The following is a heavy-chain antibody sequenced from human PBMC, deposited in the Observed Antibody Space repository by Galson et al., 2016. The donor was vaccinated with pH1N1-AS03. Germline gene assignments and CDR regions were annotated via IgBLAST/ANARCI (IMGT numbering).Heavy chain of an antibody. D-gene: IGHD1-26*01. J-gene: IGHJ4*02. Sequence: SLRLSCAASGFTFTSYSMNWVRQAPGKGLEWVSFISDDGKSTYYADSVKGRFTISRDNAENSLYLQMGSLTNADTGVYYCATSLRLRGITFENWGQGILVTVSS. CDR3: ATSLRLRGITFEN. CDR1: GFTFTSYS. V-gene: IGHV3-48*02. CDR2: ISDDGKST.